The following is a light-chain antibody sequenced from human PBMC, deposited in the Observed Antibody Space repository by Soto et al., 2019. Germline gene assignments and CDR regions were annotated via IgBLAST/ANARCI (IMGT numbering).Light chain of an antibody. CDR3: TSYASGSSHVV. CDR1: SSDIGGYDD. J-gene: IGLJ2*01. V-gene: IGLV2-14*01. Sequence: QSALTQPASVSGSPGQSITLSCTGTSSDIGGYDDVSWYQRHLGQAPKLIIYDVNNRPSWVSNRFAGSNSVNTASLTISGLQAEDDDDYYCTSYASGSSHVVFGGGTKLTVL. CDR2: DVN.